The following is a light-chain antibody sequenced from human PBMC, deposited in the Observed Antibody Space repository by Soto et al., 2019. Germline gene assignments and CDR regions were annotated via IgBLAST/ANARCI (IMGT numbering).Light chain of an antibody. V-gene: IGKV3-20*01. CDR1: QSVTRSY. CDR2: GAS. J-gene: IGKJ1*01. Sequence: EIVLTQSPGTLSLSPGERATLSCRTSQSVTRSYLAWYQQRPGQAPRLLISGASYRATGIPDRFSGSGSGTDFTLTISRLEPEDFAVYYCQQYGRSPDTFGQGTKVEIK. CDR3: QQYGRSPDT.